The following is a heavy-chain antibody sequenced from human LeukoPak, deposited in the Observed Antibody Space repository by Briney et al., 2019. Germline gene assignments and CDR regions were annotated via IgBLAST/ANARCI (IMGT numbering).Heavy chain of an antibody. V-gene: IGHV3-23*01. CDR1: GFTFSSYA. CDR3: APMTTVTSFFDY. Sequence: GGSLRLSCAASGFTFSSYAMSWVRQAPGKGLEWVSAISGSGGSTYYADSVKGRLTISRDNSKNTLYLQMNSLRAEDTAVYYCAPMTTVTSFFDYWGQGTLVTVSS. CDR2: ISGSGGST. J-gene: IGHJ4*02. D-gene: IGHD4-17*01.